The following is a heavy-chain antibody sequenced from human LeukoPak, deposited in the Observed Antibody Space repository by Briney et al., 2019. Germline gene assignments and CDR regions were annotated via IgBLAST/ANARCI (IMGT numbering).Heavy chain of an antibody. CDR1: GFTFSSYW. V-gene: IGHV3-7*01. Sequence: PGGSLRLSCAASGFTFSSYWISWVRQAPGKGLEWVANIKQDGSEKYYVDSVKGRFTISRDNAKNSLYLQMNSLRAEDTAVYYCARDSSSWYYWGQGTLVTVSS. J-gene: IGHJ4*02. CDR3: ARDSSSWYY. D-gene: IGHD6-13*01. CDR2: IKQDGSEK.